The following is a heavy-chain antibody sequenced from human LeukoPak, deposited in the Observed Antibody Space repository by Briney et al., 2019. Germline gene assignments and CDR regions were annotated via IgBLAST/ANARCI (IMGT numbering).Heavy chain of an antibody. V-gene: IGHV4-39*01. D-gene: IGHD6-19*01. CDR2: IYYSGST. CDR1: GGSRRSSSYY. J-gene: IGHJ4*02. CDR3: ARQVVAVAGTGYFDY. Sequence: TSETLSLTCTVSGGSRRSSSYYWGWIRQPPGKGLEWIGSIYYSGSTYYNASLKSRGTISVDTSKNQFSLKLNSVTAADTAVYFCARQVVAVAGTGYFDYWGQGTLVTVSS.